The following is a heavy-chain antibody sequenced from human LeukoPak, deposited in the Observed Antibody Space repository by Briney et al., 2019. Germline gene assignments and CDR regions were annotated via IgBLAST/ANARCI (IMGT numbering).Heavy chain of an antibody. CDR1: GGSISSYY. Sequence: SETLSLTCTVSGGSISSYYWSWIRQPPGKGLEWIGYIYYSGSTNYNPSLRSRLTISVDASKSQISLKLSSVSATDTAVYYCASLTTVTQGYFDSWGQGTLVTVSS. CDR2: IYYSGST. V-gene: IGHV4-59*08. J-gene: IGHJ4*02. CDR3: ASLTTVTQGYFDS. D-gene: IGHD4-17*01.